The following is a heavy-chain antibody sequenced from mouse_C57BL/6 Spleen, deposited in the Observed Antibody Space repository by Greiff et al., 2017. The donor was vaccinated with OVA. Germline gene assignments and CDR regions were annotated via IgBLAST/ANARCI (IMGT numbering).Heavy chain of an antibody. V-gene: IGHV1-18*01. CDR1: GYTFTDYN. D-gene: IGHD2-4*01. Sequence: EVQLQQSGPELVKPGASVKIPCKASGYTFTDYNMDWVKQSHGKSLEWIGDINPNNGGTIYTQKFKGKATLTVDKSSSTAYMELRSLTSEDTAVYYCARWDYDGRLSYWGQGTLVTVSA. J-gene: IGHJ3*01. CDR3: ARWDYDGRLSY. CDR2: INPNNGGT.